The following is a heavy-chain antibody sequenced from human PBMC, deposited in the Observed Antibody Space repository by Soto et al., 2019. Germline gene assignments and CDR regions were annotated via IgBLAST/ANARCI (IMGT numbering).Heavy chain of an antibody. D-gene: IGHD1-7*01. J-gene: IGHJ5*02. CDR1: GASVSSYY. V-gene: IGHV4-59*02. Sequence: QVQLQQSGPGLVRPSETLSLSCSVSGASVSSYYWSWVRQPPGKGLEWIGYIYYIGAYNYNPSLKSRVTISVDTSKNQFSLKLTSVTAADTAGYYCARTPETRDWLDPWGQGTLVTVSS. CDR2: IYYIGAY. CDR3: ARTPETRDWLDP.